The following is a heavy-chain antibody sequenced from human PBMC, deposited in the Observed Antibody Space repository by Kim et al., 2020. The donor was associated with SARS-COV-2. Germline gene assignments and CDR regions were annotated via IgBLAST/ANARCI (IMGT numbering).Heavy chain of an antibody. J-gene: IGHJ5*02. Sequence: SQTLSLTCAISADSVSRKSAAWNWIRQSPSGALEWLGRTYDRTKGYNDYAESVKDRITINPDTSKNQFSLQLHSVTPEDTAVYYCAHSAWEQQLYWFDPCG. CDR3: AHSAWEQQLYWFDP. CDR2: TYDRTKGYN. D-gene: IGHD6-13*01. CDR1: ADSVSRKSAA. V-gene: IGHV6-1*01.